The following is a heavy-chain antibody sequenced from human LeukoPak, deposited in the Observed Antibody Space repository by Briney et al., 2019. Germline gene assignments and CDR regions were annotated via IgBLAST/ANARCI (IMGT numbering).Heavy chain of an antibody. CDR3: AREKSGILTGYYEFDY. CDR1: GFTLSDYY. J-gene: IGHJ4*02. CDR2: ITNTGTST. V-gene: IGHV3-11*01. Sequence: GGSLRLSCAASGFTLSDYYMSWIRQAPGKGLEWVSYITNTGTSTYYAGSGKGRFTISRDNAKNSLYLQMNSLRAEDSAVYYCAREKSGILTGYYEFDYWGQGTLVSVSS. D-gene: IGHD3-9*01.